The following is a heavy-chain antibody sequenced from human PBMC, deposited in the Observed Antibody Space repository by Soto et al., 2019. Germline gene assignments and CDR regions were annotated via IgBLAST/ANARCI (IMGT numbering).Heavy chain of an antibody. V-gene: IGHV3-15*07. D-gene: IGHD4-17*01. CDR1: GFTFSNAW. Sequence: PGGSLRLSCAASGFTFSNAWINWVRQTPGRGLEWVGRVKSKNDGGTTDFAAPVKGRFAISRDDSKNMVYLQMDSLRAEDTAVYYCARDGVGTTVFFGYLDYWGQGALVTVSS. CDR2: VKSKNDGGTT. CDR3: ARDGVGTTVFFGYLDY. J-gene: IGHJ4*02.